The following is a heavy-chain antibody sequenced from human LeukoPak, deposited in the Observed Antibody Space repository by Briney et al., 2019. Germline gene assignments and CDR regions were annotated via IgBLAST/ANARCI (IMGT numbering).Heavy chain of an antibody. CDR1: GGSISSSSYY. J-gene: IGHJ4*02. CDR3: ARRGFDLYFDY. V-gene: IGHV4-61*01. D-gene: IGHD3-9*01. Sequence: SETLSLTCTVSGGSISSSSYYWSWIRQPPGKGLEWIGYIYYSGSTNYNPSLKSRVTISVDTSKNQFSLKLSSVTAADTAVYYCARRGFDLYFDYWGQGTLVTDSS. CDR2: IYYSGST.